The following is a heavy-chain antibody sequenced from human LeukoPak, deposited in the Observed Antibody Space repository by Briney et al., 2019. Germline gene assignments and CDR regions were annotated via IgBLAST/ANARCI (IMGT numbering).Heavy chain of an antibody. Sequence: SETLSLTCTVSGVSISSTSFFWGLIRQSPGKGLEWIASIYKTGSTYYNPSLKSRATISVDTSKNQFSLKLSSVTAADTAVYYCARHVDSDGYYYYYMDVWGKGTTVTVSS. J-gene: IGHJ6*03. D-gene: IGHD3-3*01. CDR2: IYKTGST. CDR3: ARHVDSDGYYYYYMDV. V-gene: IGHV4-39*01. CDR1: GVSISSTSFF.